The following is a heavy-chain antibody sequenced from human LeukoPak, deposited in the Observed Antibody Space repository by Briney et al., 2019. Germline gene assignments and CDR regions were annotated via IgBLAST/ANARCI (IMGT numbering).Heavy chain of an antibody. CDR2: INPSGGST. CDR3: AREGTGDYSNRPQDPHGMDV. J-gene: IGHJ6*02. D-gene: IGHD4-11*01. V-gene: IGHV1-46*01. Sequence: ASVKVSCKASGYTFTSYYMHWVRQAPGQGLEWMGIINPSGGSTSYAQKFQGRVTMTRDTSTSTVYMELSSLRSEDTAVYYCAREGTGDYSNRPQDPHGMDVWGQGTTVTVSS. CDR1: GYTFTSYY.